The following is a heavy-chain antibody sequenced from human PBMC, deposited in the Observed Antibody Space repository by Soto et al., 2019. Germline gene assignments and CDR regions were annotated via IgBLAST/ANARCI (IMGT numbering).Heavy chain of an antibody. V-gene: IGHV4-59*08. CDR2: MYSSGTN. Sequence: PSETLSLTCTNSGCPISIFYWSWMRQPPGTGLEWIWYMYSSGTNNYNPSLKSRVAISVDTSKNQFSLKLSSVTAADTAVYYCARMGSETYYDILTGYPQHSDYYYMDAWGKGTTVT. CDR1: GCPISIFY. J-gene: IGHJ6*03. CDR3: ARMGSETYYDILTGYPQHSDYYYMDA. D-gene: IGHD3-9*01.